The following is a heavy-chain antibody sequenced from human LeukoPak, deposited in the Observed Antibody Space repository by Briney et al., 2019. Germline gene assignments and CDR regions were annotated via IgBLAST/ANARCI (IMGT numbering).Heavy chain of an antibody. V-gene: IGHV3-33*01. D-gene: IGHD3-16*01. Sequence: GRSLRLSCAASGFTFSSYGMHWVRQAPGKGLEWVAVILNDGSQEKYADSVKGRFTISRDNSKNTLFLQMNSLRAEDTAVYYCSRDGGDVIYTAFDIWGQGTMVTVSS. CDR2: ILNDGSQE. CDR3: SRDGGDVIYTAFDI. J-gene: IGHJ3*02. CDR1: GFTFSSYG.